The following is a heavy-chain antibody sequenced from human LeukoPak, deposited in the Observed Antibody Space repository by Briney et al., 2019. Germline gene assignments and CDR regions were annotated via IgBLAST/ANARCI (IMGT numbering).Heavy chain of an antibody. CDR1: GYKFTDYY. CDR3: TRAFDP. V-gene: IGHV1-46*01. J-gene: IGHJ5*02. CDR2: IFPSGGKT. Sequence: ASVKVSCKASGYKFTDYYIYWVRQTPGQGLEWMGAIFPSGGKTHYSQKFQGRLTLTRDTSTNTVYMELTGLRSDDTALYFCTRAFDPWGQGTLVTVSS.